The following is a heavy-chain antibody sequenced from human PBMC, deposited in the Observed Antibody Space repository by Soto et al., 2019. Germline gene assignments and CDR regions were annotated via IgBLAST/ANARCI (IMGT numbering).Heavy chain of an antibody. D-gene: IGHD4-4*01. CDR1: GYTFTGYY. V-gene: IGHV1-2*04. CDR3: ARGPTVTPAPPDYYYYYMDV. CDR2: INPNSGGT. Sequence: QVQLVQSGAEVKKPGASVKVSCKASGYTFTGYYMHWVRQAPGQGLEWMGWINPNSGGTNYAQKFQGLVTMTRDTSISTAYMELSRLRSDDTAVYYCARGPTVTPAPPDYYYYYMDVWGKGTTVTVSS. J-gene: IGHJ6*03.